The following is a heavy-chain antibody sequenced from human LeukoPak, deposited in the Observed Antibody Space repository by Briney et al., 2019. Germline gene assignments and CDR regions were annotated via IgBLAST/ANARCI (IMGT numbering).Heavy chain of an antibody. V-gene: IGHV4-34*01. Sequence: SETLSLTSAVYGGSFSGYYWSWLRQPPGKGLEWIGEINHSESTNYNPSLKSRVTISVDTSKNQFSLKLSSVTAADTAAYYCARVRPYSSGWWTTRFYFDYWGQGTLVTVSS. CDR2: INHSEST. CDR3: ARVRPYSSGWWTTRFYFDY. CDR1: GGSFSGYY. D-gene: IGHD6-19*01. J-gene: IGHJ4*02.